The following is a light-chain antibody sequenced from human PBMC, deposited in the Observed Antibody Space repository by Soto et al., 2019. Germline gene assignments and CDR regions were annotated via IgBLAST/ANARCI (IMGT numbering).Light chain of an antibody. Sequence: QPVLTQAPSASGTPGQRVTISCSGSSSNIGSNTVSWYQQVPGTAPKLLIYSNDQRPSGVPDRFSGSKSGTSASLAIGGLQSEDEADYYCAAWDGSLNGWVFGGGIKVTVL. J-gene: IGLJ2*01. V-gene: IGLV1-44*01. CDR3: AAWDGSLNGWV. CDR1: SSNIGSNT. CDR2: SND.